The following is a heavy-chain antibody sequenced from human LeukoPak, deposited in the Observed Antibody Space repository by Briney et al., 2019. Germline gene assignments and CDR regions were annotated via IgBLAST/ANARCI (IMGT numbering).Heavy chain of an antibody. J-gene: IGHJ4*02. CDR3: ARTLRYFDYGVFDY. Sequence: ETLSLTCAVYGGSFSGYYWSWIRQPPGKGLEWVANIKQDGSEKYYVDSVKGRFTISRDNAKNSLYLQMNSLRAEDTAVYYCARTLRYFDYGVFDYWGQGTLVTVSS. CDR1: GGSFSGYY. CDR2: IKQDGSEK. V-gene: IGHV3-7*01. D-gene: IGHD3-9*01.